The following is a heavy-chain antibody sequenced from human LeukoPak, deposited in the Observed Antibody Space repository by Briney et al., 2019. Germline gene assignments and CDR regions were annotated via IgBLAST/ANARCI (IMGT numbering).Heavy chain of an antibody. CDR3: ARRGGYSGYDLEY. CDR1: GGSISSGGYY. D-gene: IGHD5-12*01. CDR2: IYHSGST. V-gene: IGHV4-30-2*01. Sequence: SETLSLTCTVSGGSISSGGYYWSWIRQPPGKGLEWIGYIYHSGSTYYNPSLKSRVTISVDRSKNQFSLKLSSVTAADTAVYYCARRGGYSGYDLEYWGQGTLVTVSS. J-gene: IGHJ4*02.